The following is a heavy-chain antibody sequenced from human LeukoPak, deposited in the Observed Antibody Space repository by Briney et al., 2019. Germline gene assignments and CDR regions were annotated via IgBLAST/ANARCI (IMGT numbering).Heavy chain of an antibody. V-gene: IGHV3-7*01. CDR1: GFTFSTYW. J-gene: IGHJ4*02. CDR2: IKQDGSGK. Sequence: PGGSLRPSCAASGFTFSTYWMSWVRQAPGKGLEWVANIKQDGSGKYYVDSVKGRFTISRDNAKNSLYLQMNSLRAEDTAVYYCARDPDCGTNGCQTPPFEYWGQGTLVTVSS. D-gene: IGHD2-2*01. CDR3: ARDPDCGTNGCQTPPFEY.